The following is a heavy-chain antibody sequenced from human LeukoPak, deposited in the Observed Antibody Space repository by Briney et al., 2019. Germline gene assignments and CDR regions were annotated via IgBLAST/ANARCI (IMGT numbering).Heavy chain of an antibody. V-gene: IGHV4-59*13. Sequence: PSKTLSLTATVPGGSISSYYGSWFRQPPGKDLNWFGYIYYSGSTNYNPSLKSRVTISVDTSKNQFSLKLSSVTAADTAVYYCARTTTLYGDYYFDYWGQGTLVTVSS. CDR3: ARTTTLYGDYYFDY. CDR2: IYYSGST. CDR1: GGSISSYY. D-gene: IGHD4-17*01. J-gene: IGHJ4*02.